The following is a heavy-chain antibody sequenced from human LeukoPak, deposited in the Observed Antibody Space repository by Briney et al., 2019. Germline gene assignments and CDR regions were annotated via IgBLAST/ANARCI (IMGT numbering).Heavy chain of an antibody. D-gene: IGHD2-2*02. V-gene: IGHV1-8*02. J-gene: IGHJ4*02. CDR1: GYTFTNYG. CDR3: ARGTPYCSGASCYNY. CDR2: MNPNSGNT. Sequence: ASVKVSCKASGYTFTNYGISWVRQAPGQGLEWMGWMNPNSGNTGYAQKFQGRVTMTRDTSISTAYMELSSLRSEDTAVYYCARGTPYCSGASCYNYWGQGTLVTVSS.